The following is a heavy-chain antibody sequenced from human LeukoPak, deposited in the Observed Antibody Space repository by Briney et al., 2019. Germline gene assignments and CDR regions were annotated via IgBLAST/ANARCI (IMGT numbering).Heavy chain of an antibody. CDR2: INHSGST. V-gene: IGHV4-34*01. D-gene: IGHD2-8*01. CDR3: AREPLGYCTNGVCYNGLVVDY. Sequence: SETLSLTCAVYGGSFSGYYWSWIRQPPGKGLEWIGEINHSGSTNYNPSLKSRVTISVDTSKNQFSLKLSSVTAADTAVYYCAREPLGYCTNGVCYNGLVVDYWGQGTLVTVSS. CDR1: GGSFSGYY. J-gene: IGHJ4*02.